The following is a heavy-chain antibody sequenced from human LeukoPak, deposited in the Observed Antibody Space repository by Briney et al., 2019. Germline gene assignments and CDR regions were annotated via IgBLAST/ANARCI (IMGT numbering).Heavy chain of an antibody. CDR1: GFMFSSYW. CDR3: ARELRYFDWLLYYYYGMDV. Sequence: GGSLRLSCAASGFMFSSYWMSWVRQAPGKGLEWLANIKQDGSEKYYVDSVKGRFTISRDNAKNSLYLQMNSLRAEDTAVYYCARELRYFDWLLYYYYGMDVWGQGTTVTVSS. J-gene: IGHJ6*02. CDR2: IKQDGSEK. D-gene: IGHD3-9*01. V-gene: IGHV3-7*04.